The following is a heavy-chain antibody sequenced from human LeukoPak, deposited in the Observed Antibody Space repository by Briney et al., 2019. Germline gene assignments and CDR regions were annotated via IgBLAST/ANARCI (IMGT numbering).Heavy chain of an antibody. CDR3: ARDRYSSGISSDY. Sequence: SVKVSCRASGYIFTDYYLHWVRQAPGQGLEWMGWINPNSGGTNFAQKFQGRVTMTRDTSISTAFMELSRLRSDDTAVYYCARDRYSSGISSDYWGQGTLVTVSS. CDR2: INPNSGGT. D-gene: IGHD2-15*01. J-gene: IGHJ4*02. CDR1: GYIFTDYY. V-gene: IGHV1-2*02.